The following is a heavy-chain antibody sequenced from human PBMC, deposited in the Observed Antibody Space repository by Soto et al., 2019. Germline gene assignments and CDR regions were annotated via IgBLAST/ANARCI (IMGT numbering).Heavy chain of an antibody. CDR3: ATLTAVAGIGEHDY. J-gene: IGHJ4*02. D-gene: IGHD6-19*01. CDR2: ISYDGSNK. V-gene: IGHV3-30*03. CDR1: GFTFSSYG. Sequence: GGSLRLSCAASGFTFSSYGMHWVRQAPGKGLEWVAVISYDGSNKYYADSVKGRFTISRDNSKNTLYLQMNSLRAEDTAVYYCATLTAVAGIGEHDYWGQGTLVTVSS.